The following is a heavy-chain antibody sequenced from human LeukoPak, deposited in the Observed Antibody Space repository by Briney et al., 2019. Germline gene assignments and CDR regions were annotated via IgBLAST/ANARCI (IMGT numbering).Heavy chain of an antibody. Sequence: KTSETLSLTCTVSGGSISSSSYYWGWIRQPSGKGLEWIGSIHYSGSTNYNPSLKSRVTISVDTSKNQFSLKLSSVTAADTAVYYCARGYCSGGSCYSYYYYNYMDVWGKGTTVTISS. CDR2: IHYSGST. CDR3: ARGYCSGGSCYSYYYYNYMDV. D-gene: IGHD2-15*01. J-gene: IGHJ6*03. CDR1: GGSISSSSYY. V-gene: IGHV4-39*07.